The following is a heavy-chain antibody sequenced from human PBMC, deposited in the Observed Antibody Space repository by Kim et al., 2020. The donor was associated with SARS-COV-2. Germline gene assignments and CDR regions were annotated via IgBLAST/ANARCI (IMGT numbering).Heavy chain of an antibody. D-gene: IGHD6-19*01. Sequence: NDFAVSVKRRITINPDTSKNQFSLQLNSVTPEDTAVYYCTRAVAGTGHFDYWGQGTLVTVSS. CDR2: N. J-gene: IGHJ4*02. V-gene: IGHV6-1*01. CDR3: TRAVAGTGHFDY.